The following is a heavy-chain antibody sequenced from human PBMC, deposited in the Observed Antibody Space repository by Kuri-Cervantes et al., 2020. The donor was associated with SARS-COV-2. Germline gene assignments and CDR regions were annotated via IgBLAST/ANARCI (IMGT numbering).Heavy chain of an antibody. Sequence: GGSLRPSCAASGFTFDDYGMSWVRQAPGKGLEWVSGINWNGGSTGYADSVKGRFTISRDNAKNSLYLQMNNLRAEDTAVYYCAREYSSSFPYYYMDVWGKGTTVTVSS. J-gene: IGHJ6*03. D-gene: IGHD6-6*01. CDR2: INWNGGST. V-gene: IGHV3-20*04. CDR1: GFTFDDYG. CDR3: AREYSSSFPYYYMDV.